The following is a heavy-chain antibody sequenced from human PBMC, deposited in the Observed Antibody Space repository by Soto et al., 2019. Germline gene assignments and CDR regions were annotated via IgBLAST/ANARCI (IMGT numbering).Heavy chain of an antibody. D-gene: IGHD2-2*01. CDR2: IRSKAYGGTT. J-gene: IGHJ4*02. V-gene: IGHV3-49*03. CDR3: TRDQGILVPAATIDY. Sequence: PVGSLRLSCTASGGTCGAYAMSWFRQATGKGLEWVGFIRSKAYGGTTEYAASVKGRFTISRDDSKSIAYLQMNSLKTEDTAVYYCTRDQGILVPAATIDYWGQGTLVTVSS. CDR1: GGTCGAYA.